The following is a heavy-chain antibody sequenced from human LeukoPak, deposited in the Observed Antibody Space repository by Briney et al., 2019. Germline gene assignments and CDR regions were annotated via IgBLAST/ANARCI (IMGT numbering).Heavy chain of an antibody. Sequence: GGSLRLSCAASGFTFSSYSMNWVRQAPGKGLEWVSYISSSSSTIYYADSVKGRFTISRDNAKNSLYLQMNSLRAEDTAVYYCASELGFLEWLPSDFDYWGQGTLVTVSS. J-gene: IGHJ4*02. CDR1: GFTFSSYS. V-gene: IGHV3-48*01. CDR2: ISSSSSTI. D-gene: IGHD3-3*01. CDR3: ASELGFLEWLPSDFDY.